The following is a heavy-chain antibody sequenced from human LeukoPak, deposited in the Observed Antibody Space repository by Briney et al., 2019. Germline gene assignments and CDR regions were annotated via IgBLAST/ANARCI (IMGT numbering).Heavy chain of an antibody. CDR3: ARASDRGGYHLGGFDY. CDR2: ISSSGSTI. CDR1: GFTFSSYE. Sequence: SGGSLRLSCAASGFTFSSYEMNWVRQAPGKGLEWVSYISSSGSTIYYADSVKGRFTISRDNAKNSLYLQMNSLRAEDTAVYYCARASDRGGYHLGGFDYWGQGTLVTVSS. J-gene: IGHJ4*02. V-gene: IGHV3-48*03. D-gene: IGHD5-24*01.